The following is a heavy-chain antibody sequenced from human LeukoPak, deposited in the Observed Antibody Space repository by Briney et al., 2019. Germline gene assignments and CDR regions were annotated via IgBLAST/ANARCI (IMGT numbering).Heavy chain of an antibody. Sequence: ASVKVSCKASGYTFTGYYMHWVRQAPGQGLEWMGWIHPNSGGTNYAQKFQGRVTMTRDTSISTAYMELSRLRSDDTAVYYCARGIVVVPAAIGNWFDPWGQGTLVTVSS. D-gene: IGHD2-2*01. CDR3: ARGIVVVPAAIGNWFDP. J-gene: IGHJ5*02. CDR2: IHPNSGGT. CDR1: GYTFTGYY. V-gene: IGHV1-2*02.